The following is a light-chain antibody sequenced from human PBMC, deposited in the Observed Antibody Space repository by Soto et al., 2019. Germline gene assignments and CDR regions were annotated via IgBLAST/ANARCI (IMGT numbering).Light chain of an antibody. J-gene: IGLJ1*01. CDR3: SSYTSSNTLEV. Sequence: QSVLIQPASVSGSPGQSITISCTGTNSDVGGSDYVSWYQHHPHRAPKLLIYEVSYRPSGVSTRFSGSKSGNTASLTISGLQAEEEADYYCSSYTSSNTLEVFGLGTKVIVL. CDR1: NSDVGGSDY. CDR2: EVS. V-gene: IGLV2-14*01.